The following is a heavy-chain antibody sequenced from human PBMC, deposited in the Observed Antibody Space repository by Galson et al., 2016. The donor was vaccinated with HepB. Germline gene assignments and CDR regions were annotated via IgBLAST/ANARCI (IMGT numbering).Heavy chain of an antibody. CDR1: GDSVSRISLA. D-gene: IGHD7-27*01. V-gene: IGHV6-1*01. J-gene: IGHJ4*02. CDR3: ARDYWGFFDY. Sequence: CAISGDSVSRISLAWNWIRQSPSRGLEWLGRTYYRSKWYNDYAASVKSRISINPDTSKNQFSLHLNSGTPEDTAVYYCARDYWGFFDYWGQGTLVTVSS. CDR2: TYYRSKWYN.